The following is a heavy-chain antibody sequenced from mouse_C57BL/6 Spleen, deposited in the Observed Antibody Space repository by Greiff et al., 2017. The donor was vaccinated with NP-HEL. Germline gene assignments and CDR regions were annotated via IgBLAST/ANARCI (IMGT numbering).Heavy chain of an antibody. CDR2: IYPGNSDT. Sequence: VHVKQSGTVLARPGASVKMSCKTSGYTFTSYWMHWVKQRPGQGLEWIGAIYPGNSDTSYNQKFKGKAKLTAVTSASTAYMELSSLTNEDSAVYYCTDYGAGDYFDYWGQGTTLTVSS. J-gene: IGHJ2*01. D-gene: IGHD2-4*01. V-gene: IGHV1-5*01. CDR1: GYTFTSYW. CDR3: TDYGAGDYFDY.